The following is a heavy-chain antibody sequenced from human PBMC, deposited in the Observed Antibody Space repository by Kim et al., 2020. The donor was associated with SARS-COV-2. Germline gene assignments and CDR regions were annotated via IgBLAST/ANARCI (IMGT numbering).Heavy chain of an antibody. J-gene: IGHJ4*02. V-gene: IGHV4-39*07. CDR3: ARWYYDILTGPVYFDY. Sequence: PRNRVTISVDTSKNQFSRKLSSVTAADTAVYYCARWYYDILTGPVYFDYWGQGTLVTVSS. D-gene: IGHD3-9*01.